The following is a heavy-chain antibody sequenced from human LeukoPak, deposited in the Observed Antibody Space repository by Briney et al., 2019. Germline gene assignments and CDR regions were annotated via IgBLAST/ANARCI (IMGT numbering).Heavy chain of an antibody. CDR1: GGSISSGGYY. Sequence: PSETLSLTCTVSGGSISSGGYYWSWIRQPPGKGLEWIGYIYHSGSTYYNPSLKSRVTISVDRSKNQFSLKLSSVTAADTAVYYCARAEGGWQDYWGQGTLVTVSS. D-gene: IGHD6-19*01. V-gene: IGHV4-30-2*01. J-gene: IGHJ4*02. CDR3: ARAEGGWQDY. CDR2: IYHSGST.